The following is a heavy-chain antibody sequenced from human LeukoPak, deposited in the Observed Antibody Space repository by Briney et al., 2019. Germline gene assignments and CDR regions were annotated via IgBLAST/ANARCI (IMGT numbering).Heavy chain of an antibody. V-gene: IGHV3-30*02. CDR3: VRDGAHWDLDY. CDR1: GFRFSPSG. CDR2: IKFDAGTE. J-gene: IGHJ4*02. D-gene: IGHD7-27*01. Sequence: GGSLRLSCATSGFRFSPSGMYWIRQAPGKGLEWVAFIKFDAGTEYVDSVKGRFSISRDNSKSTVELRMNSLRVEDTAIYYCVRDGAHWDLDYWGQGTLVTVSS.